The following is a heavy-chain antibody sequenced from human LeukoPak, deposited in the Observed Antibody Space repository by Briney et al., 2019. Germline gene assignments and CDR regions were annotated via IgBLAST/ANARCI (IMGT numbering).Heavy chain of an antibody. V-gene: IGHV4-39*01. CDR1: GGSISSYY. Sequence: KPSETLSLTCTVSGGSISSYYWGWIRQPPGKGLEWIGSIYYSGSTYYNPSLKSRVTISVDTSKNQFSLKLSSVTAADTAVYYCARLYNYGGNSSARWYYFDYWGQGTLVTVSS. CDR2: IYYSGST. D-gene: IGHD4-23*01. J-gene: IGHJ4*02. CDR3: ARLYNYGGNSSARWYYFDY.